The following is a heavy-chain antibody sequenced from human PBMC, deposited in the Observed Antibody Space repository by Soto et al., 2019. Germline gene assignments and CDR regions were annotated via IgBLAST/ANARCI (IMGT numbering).Heavy chain of an antibody. D-gene: IGHD3-22*01. Sequence: GGSLRLSCAASGFTFSSYEMNWVRQAPGKWLEWVSYISSSGSTIYYADSVKGRFTISRDNAKNSLYLQMNSLRAEDTAVYYCARDQVIGGSNYWGQGILLTVSS. J-gene: IGHJ4*02. V-gene: IGHV3-48*03. CDR1: GFTFSSYE. CDR2: ISSSGSTI. CDR3: ARDQVIGGSNY.